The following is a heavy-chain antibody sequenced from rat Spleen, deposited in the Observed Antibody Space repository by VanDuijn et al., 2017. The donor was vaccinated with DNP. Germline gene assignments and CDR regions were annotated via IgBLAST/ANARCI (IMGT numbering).Heavy chain of an antibody. CDR1: GFTFSDYY. V-gene: IGHV5-22*01. Sequence: EVQLVESGGGLVQPGRSLKLSCAASGFTFSDYYMAWVRQAPTKGLEWVTYINYDGGNTYYRDSVKGRFTISRDNAKSTLYLQMNSLSSEDMATYYCARGVYYYSETYWYFDFWGPGTMVTVSS. D-gene: IGHD1-1*01. J-gene: IGHJ1*01. CDR2: INYDGGNT. CDR3: ARGVYYYSETYWYFDF.